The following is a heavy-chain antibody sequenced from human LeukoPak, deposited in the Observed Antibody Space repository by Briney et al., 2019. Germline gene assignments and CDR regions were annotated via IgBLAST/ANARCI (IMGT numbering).Heavy chain of an antibody. CDR1: GGSISSSSYY. V-gene: IGHV4-39*07. J-gene: IGHJ3*02. CDR3: ARDSPSPAMVPRGASDI. CDR2: IYYSGST. Sequence: PSETPSLTCTVSGGSISSSSYYWGWIRQPPGKGLEWIGSIYYSGSTYYNPSLKSRVTISVDTSKNQFSLKLSSVTAADTAVYYCARDSPSPAMVPRGASDIWGQGTMVTVSS. D-gene: IGHD5-18*01.